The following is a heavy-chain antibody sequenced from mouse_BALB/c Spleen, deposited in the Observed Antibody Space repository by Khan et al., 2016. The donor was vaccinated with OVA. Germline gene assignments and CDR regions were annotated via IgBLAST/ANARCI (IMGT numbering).Heavy chain of an antibody. CDR1: GFSLTDYG. CDR3: ARGMWSYYFALDY. Sequence: QVQLKESGPGLVAPSQSLSITCTVSGFSLTDYGVSWIRQPPGKGLEWLGVIWGGGSTYYNSALKSRLSLSKDNSKSQVFLKMNSLQTDDTAMYYCARGMWSYYFALDYWGQGTSVTVSS. D-gene: IGHD1-1*02. J-gene: IGHJ4*01. V-gene: IGHV2-6-5*01. CDR2: IWGGGST.